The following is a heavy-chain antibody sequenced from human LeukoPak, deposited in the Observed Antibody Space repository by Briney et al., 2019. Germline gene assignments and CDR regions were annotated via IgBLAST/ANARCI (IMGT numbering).Heavy chain of an antibody. CDR3: ARDSPIAAANAFDT. J-gene: IGHJ3*02. CDR2: IYTSGST. D-gene: IGHD6-13*01. V-gene: IGHV4-4*07. Sequence: TSETLSLTCTVSGGSISSYYWSWIRQPAGKGLEWIGRIYTSGSTNYNPSLKSRVTMSVDTSKNQFSLKLSSVTAADTAVYYCARDSPIAAANAFDTWGQGTMVTVSS. CDR1: GGSISSYY.